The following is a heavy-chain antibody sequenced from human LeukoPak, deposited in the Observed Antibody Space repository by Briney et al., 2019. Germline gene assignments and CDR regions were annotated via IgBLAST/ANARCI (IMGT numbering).Heavy chain of an antibody. J-gene: IGHJ6*03. V-gene: IGHV4-59*11. Sequence: PSETLSLTCSVSDGSISSHYWSWVRQPPGKGLEWIGYIHYSGRTNHNPSLKSRVTISVDTSKNQFSLRLSSVTAADTAVYYCAKEVVGLRYYMDVWGRGTTVTVSS. CDR3: AKEVVGLRYYMDV. CDR1: DGSISSHY. D-gene: IGHD1-26*01. CDR2: IHYSGRT.